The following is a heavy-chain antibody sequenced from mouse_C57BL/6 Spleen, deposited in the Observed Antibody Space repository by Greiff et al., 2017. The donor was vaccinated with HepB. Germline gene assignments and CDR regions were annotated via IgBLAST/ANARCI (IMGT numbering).Heavy chain of an antibody. Sequence: QVQLQQSGAELARPGASVKMSCKASGYTFTSYTMHWVKQRPGQGLEWIGYINPRSGNTKYNQKFKDKATLTADKSSSTAYMQLSSLTSEDSADYYCARSAGSSLYYYAMDYWGQGTSVTVSS. J-gene: IGHJ4*01. CDR1: GYTFTSYT. D-gene: IGHD1-1*01. V-gene: IGHV1-4*01. CDR2: INPRSGNT. CDR3: ARSAGSSLYYYAMDY.